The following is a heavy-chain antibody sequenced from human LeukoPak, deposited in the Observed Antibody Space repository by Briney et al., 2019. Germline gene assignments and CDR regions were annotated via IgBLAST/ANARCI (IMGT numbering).Heavy chain of an antibody. D-gene: IGHD3-22*01. CDR3: ARGWRVVVIYKGYAFDI. CDR2: IYYSGST. Sequence: SETLSLTCTVSGGSISSSSYYWGWIRQPPGKGLEWIGSIYYSGSTYYNPSLKSRVTISVDTSKNQFSLKLSSVTAADTAVYYCARGWRVVVIYKGYAFDIWGQGTMVTVSS. CDR1: GGSISSSSYY. V-gene: IGHV4-39*07. J-gene: IGHJ3*02.